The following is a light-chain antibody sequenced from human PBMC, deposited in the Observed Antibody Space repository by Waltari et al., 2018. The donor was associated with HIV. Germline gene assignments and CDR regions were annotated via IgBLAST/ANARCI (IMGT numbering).Light chain of an antibody. CDR1: QAISNW. Sequence: DIQMTQSPSSVSASVGDRVTITCRASQAISNWLAWYQQKPGQAPTLVISGASTLQGGVPPRFSGSGSGTDFTLTITSLQPEDFATYYCHQTNSFPLTFGGGTKVQVK. J-gene: IGKJ4*01. CDR3: HQTNSFPLT. V-gene: IGKV1D-12*01. CDR2: GAS.